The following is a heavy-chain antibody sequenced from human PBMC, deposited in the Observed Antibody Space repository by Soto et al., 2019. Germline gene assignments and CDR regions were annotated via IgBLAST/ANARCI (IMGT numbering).Heavy chain of an antibody. CDR3: AKGGPLRWAVGNDAFDI. V-gene: IGHV3-30*18. J-gene: IGHJ3*02. Sequence: QVQLVESGGGVVQPGRSLRLSCAASGFTFSSYGMHWVRQAPGKGLEWVAVISYDGSNKYYADSVKGRFTISRDNSKNTLYLQMNSLRAEDTAVYYCAKGGPLRWAVGNDAFDIWGQGTMVTVSS. CDR1: GFTFSSYG. CDR2: ISYDGSNK. D-gene: IGHD4-17*01.